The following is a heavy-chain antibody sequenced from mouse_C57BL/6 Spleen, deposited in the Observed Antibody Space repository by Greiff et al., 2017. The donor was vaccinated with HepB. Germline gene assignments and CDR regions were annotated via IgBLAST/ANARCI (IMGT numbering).Heavy chain of an antibody. CDR2: IDPSDSYT. CDR3: ARKGVGAWFAY. Sequence: QVHVKQPGAELVKPGASVKLSCKASGYTFTSYWMQWVKQRPGQGLEWIGEIDPSDSYTNYNQKFKGKATLTVDTSSSTAYMQLSSLTSEDSAVYYCARKGVGAWFAYWGQGTLVTVSA. D-gene: IGHD1-1*01. V-gene: IGHV1-50*01. J-gene: IGHJ3*01. CDR1: GYTFTSYW.